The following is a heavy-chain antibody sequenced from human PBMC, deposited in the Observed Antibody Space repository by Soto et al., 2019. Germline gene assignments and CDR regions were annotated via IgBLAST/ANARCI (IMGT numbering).Heavy chain of an antibody. V-gene: IGHV1-69*04. CDR2: IIPILGIA. J-gene: IGHJ6*03. CDR3: ARASGVAETPNYYYYYMDV. D-gene: IGHD3-3*01. Sequence: PGQGLEWMGRIIPILGIANYAQKFQGRVTITADKSTSTAYMELSSLRSEDTAVYYCARASGVAETPNYYYYYMDVWGKGTTVTVSS.